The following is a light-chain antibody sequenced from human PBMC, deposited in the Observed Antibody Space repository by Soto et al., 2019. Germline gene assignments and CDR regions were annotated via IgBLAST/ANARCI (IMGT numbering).Light chain of an antibody. V-gene: IGKV1-12*01. CDR1: QGVSDW. CDR3: QQTGTFPRT. CDR2: AAS. Sequence: DIPMTQSPSSVSASVGDRVTITCRASQGVSDWLVWYQQKPGKAPKVLIFAASSLQTGVPSRFSGSGSGTDFTLTISSLQPEDFATYYCQQTGTFPRTFGQGTKVEIK. J-gene: IGKJ1*01.